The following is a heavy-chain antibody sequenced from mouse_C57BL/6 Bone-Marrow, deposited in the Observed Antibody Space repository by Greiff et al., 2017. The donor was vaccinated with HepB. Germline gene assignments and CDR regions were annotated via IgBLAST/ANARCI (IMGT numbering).Heavy chain of an antibody. V-gene: IGHV1-50*01. D-gene: IGHD2-3*01. Sequence: QVQLQQPGAELVKPGASVKLSCKASGYTFTSYWMQWVKQRPGQGLEWIGEIDPSDSYTNYNQKFKGKATLTVDTSSSTAYMQLSSLTSEDSAVYDCACRWLLREEFAYWGQGTLVTVSA. J-gene: IGHJ3*01. CDR2: IDPSDSYT. CDR3: ACRWLLREEFAY. CDR1: GYTFTSYW.